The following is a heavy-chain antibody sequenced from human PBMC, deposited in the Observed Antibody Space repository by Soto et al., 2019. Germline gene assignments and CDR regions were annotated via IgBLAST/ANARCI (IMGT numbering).Heavy chain of an antibody. CDR2: IKTDGSST. CDR3: AKSEGNTYGLFH. Sequence: EVQLVESGGGLVQPGGSLRLSCAASGFSFSSYWIHWVRQAPGKGLVWVSRIKTDGSSTDYADSVKGRFTISRDNAKNTLYLQMTSLSAEDTAVYYCAKSEGNTYGLFHWGQGTLVTVSS. J-gene: IGHJ4*02. CDR1: GFSFSSYW. V-gene: IGHV3-74*01. D-gene: IGHD5-18*01.